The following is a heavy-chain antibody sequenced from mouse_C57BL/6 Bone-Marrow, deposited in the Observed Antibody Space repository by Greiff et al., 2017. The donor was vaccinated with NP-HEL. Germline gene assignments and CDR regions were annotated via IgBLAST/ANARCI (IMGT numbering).Heavy chain of an antibody. J-gene: IGHJ3*01. CDR3: ASGYPAWFAY. V-gene: IGHV1-50*01. Sequence: VQLQQPGAELVKPGASVKLSCKASGYTFTSYWMQWVKQRPGQGLEWIGEIDPSDSYTNYNQKFKGKATLTVDTTSSTAYMQLSSLTSEDSAVYYCASGYPAWFAYWGQGTLVTVSA. D-gene: IGHD2-2*01. CDR1: GYTFTSYW. CDR2: IDPSDSYT.